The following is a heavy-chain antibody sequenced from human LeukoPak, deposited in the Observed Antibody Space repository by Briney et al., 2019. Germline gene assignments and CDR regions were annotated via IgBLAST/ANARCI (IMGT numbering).Heavy chain of an antibody. CDR1: GFTFSSYA. V-gene: IGHV3-23*01. CDR3: ARSHSPYDSVKGNPIDY. D-gene: IGHD3-10*01. Sequence: GGSLRLSCVTSGFTFSSYAMSWVRQGPEKGLEWVSGTTSTGKTYYADSVKGRFTISRDNSKNTLYLQMNSLRAEDTAVYYCARSHSPYDSVKGNPIDYWGQGTLVTVSS. J-gene: IGHJ4*02. CDR2: TTSTGKT.